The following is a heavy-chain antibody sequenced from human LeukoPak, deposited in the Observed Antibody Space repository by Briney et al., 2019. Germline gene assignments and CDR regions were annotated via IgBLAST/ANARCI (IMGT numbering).Heavy chain of an antibody. J-gene: IGHJ4*02. CDR3: ARVPYASSPHFDY. D-gene: IGHD3-16*01. CDR2: ISSSSSYI. V-gene: IGHV3-21*01. Sequence: PGGSLRLSCAASGFTFSSYSMNWVRQAPGKGLEWVSSISSSSSYIYYADSVKGRFTISRDNARNSLYLQMNSLRAEDTAVYSCARVPYASSPHFDYWGQGTLVTVSS. CDR1: GFTFSSYS.